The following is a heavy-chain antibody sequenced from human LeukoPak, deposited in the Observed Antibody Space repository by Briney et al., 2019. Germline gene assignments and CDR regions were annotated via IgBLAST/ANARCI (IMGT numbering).Heavy chain of an antibody. CDR3: ARRTYGSWFDP. CDR1: GGSFSGYY. V-gene: IGHV4-34*01. Sequence: SETLSLTCAVYGGSFSGYYWSWIRQPPGKGLEWIGEINHSGSTNYNPSLKSRVTISVDTSKNQFSLKLSSVTAADTAVYYCARRTYGSWFDPWGQGTLVTVSS. J-gene: IGHJ5*02. CDR2: INHSGST. D-gene: IGHD4-17*01.